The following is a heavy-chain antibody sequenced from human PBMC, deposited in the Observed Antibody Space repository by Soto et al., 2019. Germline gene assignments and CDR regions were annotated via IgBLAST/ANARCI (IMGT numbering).Heavy chain of an antibody. Sequence: ADSVKVSCKASGYTFTSYTVTWVRQAPGQGLEWMGSITADSGNTNYAQNLQGRVTMTTDTSTSTAYMELRSLRSDDTAVYYCARAASSSWPFDYWGQGTLVTVSS. CDR3: ARAASSSWPFDY. V-gene: IGHV1-18*01. CDR1: GYTFTSYT. J-gene: IGHJ4*02. CDR2: ITADSGNT. D-gene: IGHD6-13*01.